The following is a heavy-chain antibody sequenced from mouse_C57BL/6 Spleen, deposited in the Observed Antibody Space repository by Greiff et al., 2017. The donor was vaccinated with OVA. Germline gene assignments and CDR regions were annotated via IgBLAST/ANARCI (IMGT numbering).Heavy chain of an antibody. CDR2: ISYDGSN. D-gene: IGHD2-4*01. J-gene: IGHJ2*01. CDR1: GYSITSGYY. V-gene: IGHV3-6*01. CDR3: ARDRDYDYYFDY. Sequence: EVQLQQSGPGLVKPSQSLSLTCSVTGYSITSGYYWNWIRQFPGNKLEWMGYISYDGSNNYNPSLKNRISITRDTSKNQFFLKLNSVTTEDTATYYCARDRDYDYYFDYWGQGTTLTVSS.